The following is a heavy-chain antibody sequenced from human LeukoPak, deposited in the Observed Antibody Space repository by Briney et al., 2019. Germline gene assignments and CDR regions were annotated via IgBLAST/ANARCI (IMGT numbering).Heavy chain of an antibody. D-gene: IGHD6-13*01. CDR3: AKDMIAAAGTSGLN. Sequence: GGSLRLSCAASGFTFSSYGMHWVRQAPGKGLEWVAVISYDGSNKYYADSVKGRFTISRDNSKNTLYLQMNSLRAEDTAVYYCAKDMIAAAGTSGLNWGQGTLVTVSS. CDR2: ISYDGSNK. J-gene: IGHJ4*02. V-gene: IGHV3-30*18. CDR1: GFTFSSYG.